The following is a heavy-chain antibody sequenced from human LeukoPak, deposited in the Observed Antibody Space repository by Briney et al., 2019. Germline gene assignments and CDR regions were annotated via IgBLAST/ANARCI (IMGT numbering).Heavy chain of an antibody. J-gene: IGHJ4*02. CDR2: INAGNGNS. V-gene: IGHV1-3*01. D-gene: IGHD3-16*02. CDR1: GYTFTSYA. CDR3: ARVYGELSLYYFDY. Sequence: GASVKVSCKASGYTFTSYAMHWVRQAPGQRLEWMGWINAGNGNSKYSQKFQGRVTITRDTSASTAYMELSSLRSEDTAVYYCARVYGELSLYYFDYWGQGTLSPSPQ.